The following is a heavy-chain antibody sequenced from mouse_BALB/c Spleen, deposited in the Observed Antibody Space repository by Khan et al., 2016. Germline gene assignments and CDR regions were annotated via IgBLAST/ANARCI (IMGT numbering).Heavy chain of an antibody. D-gene: IGHD2-5*01. Sequence: EVELVESGGGLVQPGGSRKLSCAASGFNFSSFGMHWVRQAPEKGLEWVAYISSGSNTIYYADTVKGRFTISRDNSKKTLFLQMTSLTSEDTAMYYCARRIVTRDYYGMDYWGQGTSVTVSS. CDR1: GFNFSSFG. CDR3: ARRIVTRDYYGMDY. CDR2: ISSGSNTI. V-gene: IGHV5-17*02. J-gene: IGHJ4*01.